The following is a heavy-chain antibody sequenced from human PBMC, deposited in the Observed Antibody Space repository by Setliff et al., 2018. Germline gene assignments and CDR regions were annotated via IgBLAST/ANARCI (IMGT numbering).Heavy chain of an antibody. CDR2: IYHSGST. V-gene: IGHV4-4*02. CDR1: GGSISSSKW. Sequence: SETLSLTCAVSGGSISSSKWWSWVRQPPGKGLEWIGEIYHSGSTNYNPSLTRQVTIPVDKSKNQSSLKLSSVTAADTAVYYCATRMPDYYGSGGNWFDPWGQGTLVTVSS. J-gene: IGHJ5*02. CDR3: ATRMPDYYGSGGNWFDP. D-gene: IGHD3-10*01.